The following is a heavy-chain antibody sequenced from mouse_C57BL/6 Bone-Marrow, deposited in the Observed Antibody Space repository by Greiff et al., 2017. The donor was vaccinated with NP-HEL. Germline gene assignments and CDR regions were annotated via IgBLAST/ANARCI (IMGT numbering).Heavy chain of an antibody. CDR1: GYAFSSYW. Sequence: QVQLQQSGAELVKPGASVKISCKASGYAFSSYWMNWVKQRPGKGLEWIGQIYPGDGDTNYNGKFKGKATLTADKSSSTAYMQLSSLTSEDSAVYFCYYYGSSWDWDFDVWGTGTTVTVSS. V-gene: IGHV1-80*01. CDR2: IYPGDGDT. CDR3: YYYGSSWDWDFDV. J-gene: IGHJ1*03. D-gene: IGHD1-1*01.